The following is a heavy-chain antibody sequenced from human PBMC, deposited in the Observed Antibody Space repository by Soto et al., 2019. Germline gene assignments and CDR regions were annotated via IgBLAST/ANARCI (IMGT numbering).Heavy chain of an antibody. V-gene: IGHV1-69*12. CDR3: AGVEDPGGCFDY. CDR2: IIPIFGTA. J-gene: IGHJ4*02. CDR1: GGTFSSYA. Sequence: QVQLVQSGAEVKKPGSSVKVSCKASGGTFSSYAISWVRQAPGQGLEWMGGIIPIFGTANYAQKFQGRVTITADESTSKAYMELSSLRAEDTAVYYCAGVEDPGGCFDYWGQGTLVTVSS. D-gene: IGHD2-15*01.